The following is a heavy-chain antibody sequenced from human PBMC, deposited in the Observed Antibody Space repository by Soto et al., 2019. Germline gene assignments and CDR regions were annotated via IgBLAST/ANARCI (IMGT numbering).Heavy chain of an antibody. CDR3: AKAMAAANYFDY. CDR2: IIRGSGGST. CDR1: GFALSSYV. J-gene: IGHJ4*02. V-gene: IGHV3-23*01. Sequence: GGCLRLSCAASGFALSSYVMSWVRQAPGQGLEWVSGIIRGSGGSTFYADSVKGRFTISRDHSKNALYLQMNSLRAEDTAIYYCAKAMAAANYFDYWGQGTLVTVSS. D-gene: IGHD6-13*01.